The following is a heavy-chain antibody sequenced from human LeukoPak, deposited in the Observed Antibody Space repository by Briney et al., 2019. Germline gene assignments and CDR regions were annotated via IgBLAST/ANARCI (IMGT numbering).Heavy chain of an antibody. CDR2: IYPGDSDT. D-gene: IGHD3-22*01. CDR3: ATYDSSDYYPVPGDY. CDR1: GYSFSTYW. J-gene: IGHJ4*02. Sequence: GESLKISCQGSGYSFSTYWITWVRQMPGKGLEWMGIIYPGDSDTRYSPSFQGQVTFSADKSINTAYLQWSSLKASDTAMYYCATYDSSDYYPVPGDYWGQGTLVTVSS. V-gene: IGHV5-51*01.